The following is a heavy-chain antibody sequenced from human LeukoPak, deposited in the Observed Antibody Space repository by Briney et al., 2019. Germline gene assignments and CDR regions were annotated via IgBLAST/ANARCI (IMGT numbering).Heavy chain of an antibody. D-gene: IGHD4-17*01. Sequence: GGSLRLSCEASGFIFNNYEMNWVRQAPGKGLEWVSYISGSGRTIFHADSVKGRFTISRDNAKDSLYLQMNSLRSEDTAVYYSARDATGDGDLESWGQGTLVTASP. V-gene: IGHV3-48*03. CDR2: ISGSGRTI. CDR3: ARDATGDGDLES. J-gene: IGHJ5*02. CDR1: GFIFNNYE.